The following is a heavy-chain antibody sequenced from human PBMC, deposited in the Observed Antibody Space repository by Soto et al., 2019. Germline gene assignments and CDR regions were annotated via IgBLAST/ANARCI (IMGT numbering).Heavy chain of an antibody. D-gene: IGHD5-18*01. Sequence: EVQLVESGGGLVQPGGSLRLSCAASGFTFSRYWMHWVRQAPGEGLVWVSHINDDGTITTYADSVKGRFTISRDNAVNTVYLEMNSLRNEDTDAYYCLPSGLRYGNDAFDIWGQGTMVTVSS. CDR1: GFTFSRYW. V-gene: IGHV3-74*03. CDR3: LPSGLRYGNDAFDI. J-gene: IGHJ3*02. CDR2: INDDGTIT.